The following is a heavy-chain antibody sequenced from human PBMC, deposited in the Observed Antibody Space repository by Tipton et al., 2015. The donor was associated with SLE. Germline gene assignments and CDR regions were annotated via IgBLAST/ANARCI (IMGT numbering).Heavy chain of an antibody. V-gene: IGHV4-59*07. CDR1: GGSISSHY. J-gene: IGHJ2*01. CDR3: ARSSPADY. Sequence: TLSLTCTVSGGSISSHYWSWIRQPPGKGLEWIGYIYYSGSTNYNPSLKSRVTISVDTSKNQFSLKLSSVTAADTAVYYCARSSPADYWGRGTLVTVSS. D-gene: IGHD4-11*01. CDR2: IYYSGST.